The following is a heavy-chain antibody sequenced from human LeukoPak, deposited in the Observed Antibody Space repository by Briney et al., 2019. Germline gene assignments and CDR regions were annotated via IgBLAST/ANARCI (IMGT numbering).Heavy chain of an antibody. CDR2: IRDKANSYAT. J-gene: IGHJ3*02. CDR1: GFTFSDSA. V-gene: IGHV3-73*01. CDR3: TKYSRSIDASDI. D-gene: IGHD6-6*01. Sequence: GGSLRLSCAASGFTFSDSAMDWVRQASGKGLEWVGRIRDKANSYATGYAASVKGRFTISRDDSKNTAYLQMNSLKTEDTAVYYCTKYSRSIDASDIWGQGTMVTVSS.